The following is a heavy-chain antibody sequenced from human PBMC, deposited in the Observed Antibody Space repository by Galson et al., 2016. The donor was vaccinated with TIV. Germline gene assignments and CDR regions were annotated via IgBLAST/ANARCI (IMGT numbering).Heavy chain of an antibody. CDR1: GFSLPTSGVG. Sequence: PALVKPTQTLTLTCTFSGFSLPTSGVGVGWIRQSPRRALEFLALLYWDDDERYSPSLRNRLTIAKDTSKTQVVLTMTNMDPADTATYYCVHYSGHDYATWYFDYWGQGTLVTVSS. V-gene: IGHV2-5*02. CDR2: LYWDDDE. D-gene: IGHD5-12*01. J-gene: IGHJ4*02. CDR3: VHYSGHDYATWYFDY.